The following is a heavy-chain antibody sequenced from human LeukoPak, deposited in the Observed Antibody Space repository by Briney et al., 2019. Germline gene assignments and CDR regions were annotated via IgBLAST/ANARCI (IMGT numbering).Heavy chain of an antibody. J-gene: IGHJ6*02. V-gene: IGHV3-74*01. CDR3: GRSHYYDSSGNFYYYYAMDV. CDR2: INSNGTSV. CDR1: GFSFSSYW. Sequence: GGSLRLSCAASGFSFSSYWMHWVRPVPGKGLVWVSRINSNGTSVRYADSVKGRFTISRDNAKNTLYLQMNSLRAEDTGVYYCGRSHYYDSSGNFYYYYAMDVWGQGTTVTVSS. D-gene: IGHD3-22*01.